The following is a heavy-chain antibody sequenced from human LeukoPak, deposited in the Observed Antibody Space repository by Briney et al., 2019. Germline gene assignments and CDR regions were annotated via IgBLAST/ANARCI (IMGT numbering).Heavy chain of an antibody. CDR1: GFTFSSYA. D-gene: IGHD3-9*01. CDR3: AKDSLANYDILTGYYYFDY. V-gene: IGHV3-23*01. Sequence: GGTLRLSCAASGFTFSSYAMSWVRQAPGKGLEWVSAISGSGGSTYYADSVKGRFTISRDNSKNTLYLQMNSLRAEDTAVYYCAKDSLANYDILTGYYYFDYWGQGTLVTVSS. CDR2: ISGSGGST. J-gene: IGHJ4*02.